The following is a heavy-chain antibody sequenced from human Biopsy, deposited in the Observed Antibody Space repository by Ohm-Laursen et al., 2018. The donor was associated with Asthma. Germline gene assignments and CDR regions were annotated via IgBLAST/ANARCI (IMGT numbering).Heavy chain of an antibody. CDR1: GYIFNSAG. D-gene: IGHD3-10*01. CDR2: ISVYNGNT. Sequence: AASVKVSCKPSGYIFNSAGITWVRQAPGQGLEWMGWISVYNGNTKVAQKLQDRVTMITDTSTSTAYMELRSLRSDDTAVYFCARAVDYSHYYGIDVWGQGTTVTVS. V-gene: IGHV1-18*01. CDR3: ARAVDYSHYYGIDV. J-gene: IGHJ6*02.